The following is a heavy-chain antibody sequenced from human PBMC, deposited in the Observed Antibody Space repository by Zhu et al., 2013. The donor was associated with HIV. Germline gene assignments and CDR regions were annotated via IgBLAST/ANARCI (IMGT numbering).Heavy chain of an antibody. CDR3: CRAWGWQQLNHSPNHFDS. V-gene: IGHV1-46*03. Sequence: QVQLVQSGTEVKNPGASVKVSCKTSGYSFISYYIHWVRQAPGQGLEWMGIINPDSGRTTYAQKFQGRVSITKDKSTSTVYMDLSSLTSEDAAVYYCCRAWGWQQLNHSPNHFDSWGQGTLVTVSS. CDR2: INPDSGRT. CDR1: GYSFISYY. D-gene: IGHD6-13*01. J-gene: IGHJ4*02.